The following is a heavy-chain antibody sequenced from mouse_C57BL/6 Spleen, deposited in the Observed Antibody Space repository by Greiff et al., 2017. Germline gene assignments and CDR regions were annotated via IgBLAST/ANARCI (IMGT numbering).Heavy chain of an antibody. CDR1: GYTFTSYW. CDR2: IYPGNSDT. CDR3: TKSVYYSKGMDY. V-gene: IGHV1-5*01. D-gene: IGHD2-5*01. J-gene: IGHJ4*01. Sequence: EVQLQQSGTVLARPGASVKMSCKTSGYTFTSYWMHWVKQRPGQGLEWIGAIYPGNSDTSYNQKFKGKAKLTAVTSASAAYMGLSSLTNECSAVYYCTKSVYYSKGMDYWGQGTSVTVSS.